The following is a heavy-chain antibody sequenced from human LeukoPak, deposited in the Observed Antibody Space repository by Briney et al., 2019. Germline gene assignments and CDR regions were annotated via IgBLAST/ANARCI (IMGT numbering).Heavy chain of an antibody. CDR3: ARDNGWSADF. Sequence: GGSLRLSCAASGFTFSRHWMYWVRQAPGKGLEWVANIKQDGSAKPYVDSVKGRFTISRDNAKNSLFLQMNSLRAEDTAVYYCARDNGWSADFWGQGTWSPSPQ. J-gene: IGHJ4*02. D-gene: IGHD2-15*01. CDR2: IKQDGSAK. CDR1: GFTFSRHW. V-gene: IGHV3-7*03.